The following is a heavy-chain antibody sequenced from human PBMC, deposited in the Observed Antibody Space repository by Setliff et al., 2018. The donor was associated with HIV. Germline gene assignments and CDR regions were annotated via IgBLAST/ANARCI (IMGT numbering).Heavy chain of an antibody. J-gene: IGHJ4*02. CDR1: GYTFTGYY. CDR2: INPDSGGT. V-gene: IGHV1-2*06. D-gene: IGHD3-10*01. Sequence: ASVKVSCKASGYTFTGYYMHWVRQAPGQGLEWVGRINPDSGGTNYAQRFQGRVTMTRDTSISTAYMELSRLRSDDTAVYYCALVGTNYYGSGSCYNDGFWGQGTLVTVSS. CDR3: ALVGTNYYGSGSCYNDGF.